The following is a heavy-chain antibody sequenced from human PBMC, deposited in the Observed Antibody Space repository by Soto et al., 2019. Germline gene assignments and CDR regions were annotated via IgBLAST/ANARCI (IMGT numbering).Heavy chain of an antibody. D-gene: IGHD1-26*01. J-gene: IGHJ5*02. CDR1: GYSISSSNW. CDR3: ARRRCLGGSGYGGNWLDP. CDR2: IYYSGTT. Sequence: SETLSLTCAVSGYSISSSNWWGWIRQPPGKGLEWIGYIYYSGTTYYNPSLKSRVTMSVDTSKNQFSLKLSSVTAADTAVYYCARRRCLGGSGYGGNWLDPWGQGILVTVSS. V-gene: IGHV4-28*01.